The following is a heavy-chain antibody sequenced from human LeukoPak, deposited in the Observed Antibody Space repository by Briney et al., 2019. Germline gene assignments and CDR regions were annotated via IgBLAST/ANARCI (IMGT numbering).Heavy chain of an antibody. Sequence: SETLSLTCAVSGYSISSGYYWDWIRQPPGKGLEWIGTIYHSGSTYYNPSLKSRVHISVDTSKNQFSLKLSSVTAADTAVYYCARHSGMAAGDYWGQGTLVTVSS. CDR3: ARHSGMAAGDY. CDR1: GYSISSGYY. CDR2: IYHSGST. J-gene: IGHJ4*02. D-gene: IGHD6-13*01. V-gene: IGHV4-38-2*01.